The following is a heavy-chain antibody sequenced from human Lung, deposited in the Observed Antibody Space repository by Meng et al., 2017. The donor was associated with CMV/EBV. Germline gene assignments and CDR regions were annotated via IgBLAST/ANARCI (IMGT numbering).Heavy chain of an antibody. J-gene: IGHJ4*02. CDR3: ARVGWEHVADY. D-gene: IGHD1-26*01. V-gene: IGHV4-38-2*02. CDR1: GYSISSGYY. CDR2: IYHSGST. Sequence: SETLSLXCTVSGYSISSGYYWGWIRQPPGKGLEWIGSIYHSGSTYYNPFLKSRVTISVDTSKNQFSLKLSSVTAADTAVYYCARVGWEHVADYWGQGTLVTVSS.